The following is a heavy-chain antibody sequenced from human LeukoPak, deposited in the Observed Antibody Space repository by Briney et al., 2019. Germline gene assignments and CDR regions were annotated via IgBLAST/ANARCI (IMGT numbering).Heavy chain of an antibody. CDR3: VTWGVEAGMDH. Sequence: GGSLRLSCEVSGFTSGFTFKYCGMGGVRQAPGKGLEWVANINPDGSDTYYVDSVKGRFTISRDNAKKSMFLQMNSLRAEDTAVYYCVTWGVEAGMDHWGPGTLVTVSS. CDR1: GFTSGFTFKYCG. CDR2: INPDGSDT. D-gene: IGHD6-13*01. J-gene: IGHJ4*02. V-gene: IGHV3-7*01.